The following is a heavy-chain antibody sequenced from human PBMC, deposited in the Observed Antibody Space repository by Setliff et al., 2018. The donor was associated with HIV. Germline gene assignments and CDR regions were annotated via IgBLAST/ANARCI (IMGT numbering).Heavy chain of an antibody. CDR3: TKKGPKGQWLVDLYFDS. CDR1: GFTFSNYA. V-gene: IGHV3-30-3*01. Sequence: GGSLRLSCAASGFTFSNYAMHWVRQAPGKGLEWVAVISYDGNYKYYADSVKGRFTISRDNSKNTLYLQMNSLRVEDTAIYYCTKKGPKGQWLVDLYFDSWGQGTLVTVSS. CDR2: ISYDGNYK. J-gene: IGHJ4*02. D-gene: IGHD6-19*01.